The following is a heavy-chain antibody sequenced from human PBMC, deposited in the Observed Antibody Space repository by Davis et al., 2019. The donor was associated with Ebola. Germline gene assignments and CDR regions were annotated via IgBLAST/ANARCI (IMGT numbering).Heavy chain of an antibody. CDR2: INPHNGNT. CDR1: GYTFTNYG. J-gene: IGHJ6*02. Sequence: ASVKVSCKTSGYTFTNYGITWVRQAPGQGLEWMGWINPHNGNTNYAQNVQGRVTMTTDKSTSTAYMELSSLRSEDTAVYYCARDLGTMVDVWGQGTTVTVSS. V-gene: IGHV1-18*04. CDR3: ARDLGTMVDV. D-gene: IGHD3-10*01.